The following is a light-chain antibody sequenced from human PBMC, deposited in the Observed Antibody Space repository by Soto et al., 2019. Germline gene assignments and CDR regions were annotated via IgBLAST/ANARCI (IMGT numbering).Light chain of an antibody. J-gene: IGKJ2*01. CDR2: DAS. Sequence: DIALTQAPATLALSPGERAPLSCRASQSVSPSLAWYQQRPGQAPRLLIYDASYRATDIPPRFSGSGSGTDFTLTISRLEPEDFAVYYCQQYARPSFALGQGTKVKI. CDR3: QQYARPSFA. CDR1: QSVSPS. V-gene: IGKV3-11*01.